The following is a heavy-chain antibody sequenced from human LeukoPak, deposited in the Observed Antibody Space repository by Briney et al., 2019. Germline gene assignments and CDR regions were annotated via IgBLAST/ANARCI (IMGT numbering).Heavy chain of an antibody. V-gene: IGHV1-69*13. D-gene: IGHD3-10*01. CDR2: IIPIFGTA. J-gene: IGHJ4*02. Sequence: SVKVSCKASGGTFISYAISWVRQAPGQGLEWMGGIIPIFGTANYAQKFQGRVTITADESTSTAYMELSSLRSEDTAVYYCAIRTYYYGSGSYYPFDYWGQGTLVTVSS. CDR3: AIRTYYYGSGSYYPFDY. CDR1: GGTFISYA.